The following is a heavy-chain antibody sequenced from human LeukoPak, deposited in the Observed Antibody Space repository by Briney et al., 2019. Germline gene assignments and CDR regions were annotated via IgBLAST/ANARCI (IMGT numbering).Heavy chain of an antibody. CDR1: GFTFSSYS. CDR3: ARSTVASQFFYYYGMDV. V-gene: IGHV3-30*03. D-gene: IGHD4-23*01. J-gene: IGHJ6*02. CDR2: ISYDGSNK. Sequence: GGSLILSCAASGFTFSSYSMNWVRQAPGKGLEWVAVISYDGSNKYYADSVKGRFTISRDNSKNTLYLQMNSLRAEDTAVYYCARSTVASQFFYYYGMDVWGQGTTVTDSS.